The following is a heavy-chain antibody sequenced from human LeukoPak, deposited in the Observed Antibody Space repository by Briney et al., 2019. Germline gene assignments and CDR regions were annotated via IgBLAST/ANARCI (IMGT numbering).Heavy chain of an antibody. CDR3: ARDPLYSGYDL. J-gene: IGHJ2*01. CDR1: GGSFSGYY. V-gene: IGHV4-34*01. CDR2: INHSGST. D-gene: IGHD5-12*01. Sequence: PSETLSLTCAVYGGSFSGYYWNWIRQPPGKGLEWIGEINHSGSTNYNPSLKSRVTISVDTSKNQFSLKLSSVTAADTAVYYCARDPLYSGYDLWGRGTLVTVSS.